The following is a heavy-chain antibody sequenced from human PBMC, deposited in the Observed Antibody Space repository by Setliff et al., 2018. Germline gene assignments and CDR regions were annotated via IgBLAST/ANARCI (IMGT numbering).Heavy chain of an antibody. CDR1: GFTFSTYE. Sequence: GGSLRLSCVASGFTFSTYEMNWVRQAPGKGLEWVANIKQDGSEKYYVDSVKGRFTISRDNAKNSLYLQMNSLRAEDTAVYYCARDHVYGSQYYYYYYGMDVWGQGTTVTVSS. CDR3: ARDHVYGSQYYYYYYGMDV. CDR2: IKQDGSEK. V-gene: IGHV3-7*01. D-gene: IGHD3-10*01. J-gene: IGHJ6*02.